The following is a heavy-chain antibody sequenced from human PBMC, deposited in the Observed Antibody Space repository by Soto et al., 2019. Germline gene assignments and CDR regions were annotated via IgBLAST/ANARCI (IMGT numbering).Heavy chain of an antibody. CDR2: MNPNSGNT. Sequence: ASVKVSCKASGYTFTSYDINWVRQATGQGLEWMGWMNPNSGNTGYAQKFQGRDTMTRNTSISTAYKEMSCLRSEDTAVYYCARGFKARGVMGGRYYYMDVWVKGTTVTVSS. V-gene: IGHV1-8*01. CDR1: GYTFTSYD. CDR3: ARGFKARGVMGGRYYYMDV. D-gene: IGHD3-10*01. J-gene: IGHJ6*03.